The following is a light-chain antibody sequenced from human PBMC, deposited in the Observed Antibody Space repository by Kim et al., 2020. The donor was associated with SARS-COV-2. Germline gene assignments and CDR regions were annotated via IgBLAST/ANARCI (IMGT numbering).Light chain of an antibody. CDR2: GAS. Sequence: LSPRESATLSCRASQSVSSSSLAWYQQKPGQAPRLLIYGASSRATGIPDRFSGSGSGTDFTLTISRLEPEDFAMFYCQQYGSSPQTFGQGTKLEI. V-gene: IGKV3-20*01. J-gene: IGKJ2*01. CDR3: QQYGSSPQT. CDR1: QSVSSSS.